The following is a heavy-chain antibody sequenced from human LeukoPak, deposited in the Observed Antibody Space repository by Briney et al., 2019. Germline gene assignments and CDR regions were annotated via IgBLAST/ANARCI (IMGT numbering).Heavy chain of an antibody. J-gene: IGHJ6*03. CDR3: AKSHRPYYYYYMDV. Sequence: PGGSLRLSCAASGFTFSSYAMSWVRQAPGKGLEWVSAISGSGGSTYYADSVKGRFIISRDNSKNTLYLQMNSLRAEDTAVYYCAKSHRPYYYYYMDVWGKGTTVTVSS. CDR2: ISGSGGST. CDR1: GFTFSSYA. V-gene: IGHV3-23*01.